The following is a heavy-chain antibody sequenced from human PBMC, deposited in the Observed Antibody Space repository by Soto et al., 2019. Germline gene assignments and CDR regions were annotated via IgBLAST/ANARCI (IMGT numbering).Heavy chain of an antibody. CDR3: AVYHLELFRFDY. CDR1: GYTFTAYY. CDR2: ISLYNGNT. V-gene: IGHV1-18*04. Sequence: GASVKVSCKASGYTFTAYYIHWVRQAPGQGLEWVGWISLYNGNTNYAQQFQGRVTMTTDTSTSTAYMELRSLRSDDTAMYFCAVYHLELFRFDYWGQGTLVTVSS. D-gene: IGHD2-2*01. J-gene: IGHJ4*02.